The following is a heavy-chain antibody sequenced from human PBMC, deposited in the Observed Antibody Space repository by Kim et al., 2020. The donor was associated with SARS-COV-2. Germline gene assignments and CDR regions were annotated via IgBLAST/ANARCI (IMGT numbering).Heavy chain of an antibody. Sequence: GGSLRLSCAASGFTFSNYSMHWVRQAPGKGLVWVSHINSDGTNTTYADSVKGRFTVSRDNAKNTLYLQMNSLRAEDTAMYYCASKICTSFDSWGQGTLVTVSS. V-gene: IGHV3-74*01. CDR2: INSDGTNT. CDR1: GFTFSNYS. CDR3: ASKICTSFDS. D-gene: IGHD3-3*01. J-gene: IGHJ4*02.